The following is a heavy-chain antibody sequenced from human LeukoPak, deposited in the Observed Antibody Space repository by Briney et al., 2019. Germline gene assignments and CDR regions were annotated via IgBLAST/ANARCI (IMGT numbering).Heavy chain of an antibody. Sequence: RASVKVSCKASGYTFTGYYMHWVRQAPGQGLEWMGWINPNSGGTNYAQKFQGRVTMTRDMSISTAYMELSRLRSDDTAVYYCARLRFLEWFGDAFDIWGQGTMVTVSS. V-gene: IGHV1-2*02. CDR1: GYTFTGYY. CDR2: INPNSGGT. J-gene: IGHJ3*02. CDR3: ARLRFLEWFGDAFDI. D-gene: IGHD3-3*01.